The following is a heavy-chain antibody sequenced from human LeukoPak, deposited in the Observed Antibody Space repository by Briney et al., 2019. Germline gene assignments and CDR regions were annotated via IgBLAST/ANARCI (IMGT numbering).Heavy chain of an antibody. J-gene: IGHJ4*02. CDR1: GYTFSNFG. V-gene: IGHV1-18*01. CDR3: ARDGTSMDDY. CDR2: ISGNNDNP. Sequence: GESVSVSCKTSGYTFSNFGINWVRQAPGQGLEWMGWISGNNDNPNYGQKFQGRFAVTTDSSTTTAYMELRNLTFDDTAVYYCARDGTSMDDYWGQGTLATVSS. D-gene: IGHD1-26*01.